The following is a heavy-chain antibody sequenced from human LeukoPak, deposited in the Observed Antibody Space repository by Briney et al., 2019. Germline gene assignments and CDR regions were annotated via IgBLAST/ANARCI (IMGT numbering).Heavy chain of an antibody. CDR3: ARAFPVGYFDL. CDR1: GGSIRSSYYY. Sequence: SETLSLTCTVSGGSIRSSYYYWGWIRQPPGKGLEWIGSIYDSGSTYYNPSLKSRVTISVDTSKNQFSLKLNSVTAADTAVYYCARAFPVGYFDLWGRGTLVTVSS. CDR2: IYDSGST. J-gene: IGHJ2*01. D-gene: IGHD2-21*01. V-gene: IGHV4-39*01.